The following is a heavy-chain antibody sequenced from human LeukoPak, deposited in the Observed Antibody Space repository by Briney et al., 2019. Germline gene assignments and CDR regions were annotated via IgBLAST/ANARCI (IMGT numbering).Heavy chain of an antibody. Sequence: GGSLRLSCTASGFTFSSYSMSWVRQAPGKGLGWLSLITGSSSTICYADSVKGRFTISRDNAENSLYLQMSSLGDEDTAVYYCARTRSGYYFDYWGQGTLVTVSS. CDR1: GFTFSSYS. CDR3: ARTRSGYYFDY. D-gene: IGHD3-3*01. J-gene: IGHJ4*02. CDR2: ITGSSSTI. V-gene: IGHV3-48*02.